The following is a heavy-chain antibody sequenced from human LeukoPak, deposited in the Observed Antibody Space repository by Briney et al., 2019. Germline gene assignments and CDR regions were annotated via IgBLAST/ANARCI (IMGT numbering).Heavy chain of an antibody. Sequence: SETLSLTCTVSGGSISSSSYYWGWIRQPPGKGLEWIGNIYYSGSTYYNPSLRSRVTISVDTSKSQFSLKLSSVTAADTAVYYCARARGYSYGLTDNWFDPWGQGTLVTVSS. J-gene: IGHJ5*02. CDR1: GGSISSSSYY. D-gene: IGHD5-18*01. V-gene: IGHV4-39*01. CDR2: IYYSGST. CDR3: ARARGYSYGLTDNWFDP.